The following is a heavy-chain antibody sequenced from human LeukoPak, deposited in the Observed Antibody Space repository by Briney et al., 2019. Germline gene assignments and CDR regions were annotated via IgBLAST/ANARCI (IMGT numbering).Heavy chain of an antibody. Sequence: GGSLRLSCAASGFTFSSYGMHWVRQAPGKGLEWVAFIRYDGSNKYYADSVKGRFTISRDNSKNTLYLQMNSLRAEDTAVYYCAKLAAMVPNWFDPWGQGTLVTVPS. CDR2: IRYDGSNK. D-gene: IGHD5-18*01. J-gene: IGHJ5*02. CDR3: AKLAAMVPNWFDP. V-gene: IGHV3-30*02. CDR1: GFTFSSYG.